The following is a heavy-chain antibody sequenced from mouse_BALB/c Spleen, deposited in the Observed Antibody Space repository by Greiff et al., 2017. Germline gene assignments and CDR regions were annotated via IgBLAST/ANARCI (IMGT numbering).Heavy chain of an antibody. CDR1: GYTFTSYW. Sequence: VQLQQSGAELARPGASVKLSCKASGYTFTSYWMQWVKQRPGQGLEWIGAIYPGDGDTRYTQKFKGKATLTADKSSSTAYMQLSSLASEDSAVYYCARSKYGNYAAMDYWGQGTSVTVSS. CDR2: IYPGDGDT. V-gene: IGHV1-87*01. CDR3: ARSKYGNYAAMDY. D-gene: IGHD2-10*02. J-gene: IGHJ4*01.